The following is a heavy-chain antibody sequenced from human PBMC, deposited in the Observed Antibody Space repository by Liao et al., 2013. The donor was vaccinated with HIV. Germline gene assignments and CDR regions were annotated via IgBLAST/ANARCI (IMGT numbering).Heavy chain of an antibody. Sequence: QLQLQESGSRLVKPSQTLSLTCVVSGGSISRGGNSWSWIRQPPGKALEWIGHIYHTGNTFYNLSLGSRVTILLDRSKNRFSLKLTSVTAADTAVYYCARGVFRGDSFDIWGHGTKVTVSS. J-gene: IGHJ3*02. V-gene: IGHV4-30-2*01. CDR1: GGSISRGGNS. D-gene: IGHD2-8*01. CDR3: ARGVFRGDSFDI. CDR2: IYHTGNT.